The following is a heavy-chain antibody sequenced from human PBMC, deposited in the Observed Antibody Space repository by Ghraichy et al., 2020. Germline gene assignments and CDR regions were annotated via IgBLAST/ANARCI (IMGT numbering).Heavy chain of an antibody. V-gene: IGHV3-66*01. Sequence: LSLTCAASGFTVSSNYMSWVRQAPGKGLEWVSVIYSGGSAYYADSVKGRFTISRDNSKNTLYLQMNSLRAEDTAVYYCARGILGYYDFWSGYNYWGQGTLVTVSS. CDR3: ARGILGYYDFWSGYNY. CDR2: IYSGGSA. D-gene: IGHD3-3*01. J-gene: IGHJ4*02. CDR1: GFTVSSNY.